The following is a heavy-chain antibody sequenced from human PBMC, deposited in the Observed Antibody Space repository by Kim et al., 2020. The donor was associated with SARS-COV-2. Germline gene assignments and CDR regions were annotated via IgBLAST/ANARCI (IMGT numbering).Heavy chain of an antibody. V-gene: IGHV3-23*01. CDR2: ISWDGKRT. CDR3: AKGVTNSGFDY. Sequence: GGSLRLSCVASGFTFSTSPMGWVRQAPGEGLEWVSRISWDGKRTYYADSVKGRVTMSSDKSKNTVYLEMNNLRVEDTAVYYCAKGVTNSGFDYWGQGAQV. CDR1: GFTFSTSP. D-gene: IGHD4-17*01. J-gene: IGHJ4*02.